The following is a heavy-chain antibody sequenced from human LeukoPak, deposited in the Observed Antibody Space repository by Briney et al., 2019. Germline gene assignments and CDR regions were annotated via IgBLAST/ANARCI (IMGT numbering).Heavy chain of an antibody. J-gene: IGHJ3*02. D-gene: IGHD1-26*01. CDR3: TSLRVGAITDAFDI. CDR2: IYPGDSDT. V-gene: IGHV5-51*01. CDR1: GFSFTGYW. Sequence: GEPLKISCKGSGFSFTGYWIGWVRQMPGKGLKWMGIIYPGDSDTRYSPSFQGQVTISADKSISTAYLQWSSLKASDTAMYYCTSLRVGAITDAFDIWGQGTMVTVSS.